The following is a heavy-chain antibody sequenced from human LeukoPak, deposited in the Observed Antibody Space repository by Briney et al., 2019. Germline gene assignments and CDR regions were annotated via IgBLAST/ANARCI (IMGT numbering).Heavy chain of an antibody. J-gene: IGHJ4*02. CDR3: AGEDYDTDY. D-gene: IGHD3-22*01. CDR1: GGSFSGYY. CDR2: INHSGST. Sequence: SETLSLTCAVYGGSFSGYYWSWIRQPPGKGLEWIGEINHSGSTNYNPSLKGRVAISVDTSKNQFSLKLSSVTAADTAVYYCAGEDYDTDYWSQGTLVTVSS. V-gene: IGHV4-34*01.